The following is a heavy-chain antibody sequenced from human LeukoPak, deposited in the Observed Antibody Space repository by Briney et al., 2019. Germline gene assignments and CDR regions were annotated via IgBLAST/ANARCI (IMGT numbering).Heavy chain of an antibody. CDR2: IDHENGAE. CDR3: ATEGDYSLDY. D-gene: IGHD1-1*01. Sequence: GASAKVSCKVSGYSLSELLIHWVRQSPGKGLEWMAGIDHENGAEVSAQKVEGRVTMTKDTSTDTAYMELSGLRPDDTAIYYCATEGDYSLDYWGQGTLVTVSS. CDR1: GYSLSELL. V-gene: IGHV1-24*01. J-gene: IGHJ4*02.